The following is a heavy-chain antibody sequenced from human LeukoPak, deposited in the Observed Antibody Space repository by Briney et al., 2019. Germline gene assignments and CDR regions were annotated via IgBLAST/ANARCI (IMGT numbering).Heavy chain of an antibody. V-gene: IGHV3-7*01. Sequence: PGGSLRLSCVGSGFIFNSNWMSWVRQAPGKGLGWVANIKQDGSEKFYVDSVKGRFTISRDNAKNSVSLQMNSLRVEDTAVYYCARDKYYDRYFDSWGQGTLVTVSS. D-gene: IGHD3-22*01. CDR1: GFIFNSNW. CDR2: IKQDGSEK. J-gene: IGHJ4*02. CDR3: ARDKYYDRYFDS.